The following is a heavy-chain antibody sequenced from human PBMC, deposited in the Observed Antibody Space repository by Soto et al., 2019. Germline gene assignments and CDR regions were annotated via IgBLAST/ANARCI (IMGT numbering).Heavy chain of an antibody. CDR3: ARDRSLNFAVPPYGMDV. D-gene: IGHD3-3*01. V-gene: IGHV3-48*03. Sequence: GGSLRLSCVVSGFMFSDHAMNWVRQAPGKGPEWISRIDESGGTTSYADSVKGRFTISRDNTRDSLYLHMSNLRAEDTAIYYCARDRSLNFAVPPYGMDVWGPGTTVTVSS. CDR2: IDESGGTT. CDR1: GFMFSDHA. J-gene: IGHJ6*02.